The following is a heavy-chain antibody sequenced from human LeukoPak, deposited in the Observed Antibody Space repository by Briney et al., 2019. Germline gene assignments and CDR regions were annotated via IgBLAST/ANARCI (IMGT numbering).Heavy chain of an antibody. V-gene: IGHV3-43*02. J-gene: IGHJ4*02. CDR3: AKDIAPVAVADIGIGY. Sequence: GALRVSCPACGLIFDYYALHWVREAAGRGMAWVALIRGAGGRSYYADSVQGRFTISRDNSKNSLCLPVNSLRTEDTALYYCAKDIAPVAVADIGIGYWGQGTLVTVSS. D-gene: IGHD6-19*01. CDR2: IRGAGGRS. CDR1: GLIFDYYA.